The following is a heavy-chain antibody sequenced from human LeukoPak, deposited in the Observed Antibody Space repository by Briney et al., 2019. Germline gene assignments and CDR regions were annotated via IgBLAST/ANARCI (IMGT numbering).Heavy chain of an antibody. CDR1: GYTFTSYY. V-gene: IGHV1-46*01. Sequence: AASVKVSCKASGYTFTSYYMHWVRQAPGQGLEWMGIINPSGGSTSYAQKFQGRVTMTRDMSTSTVFMELSSLRSEDTAVYYCARSDYYYYMDVWGKGTAVTVSS. J-gene: IGHJ6*03. CDR2: INPSGGST. CDR3: ARSDYYYYMDV.